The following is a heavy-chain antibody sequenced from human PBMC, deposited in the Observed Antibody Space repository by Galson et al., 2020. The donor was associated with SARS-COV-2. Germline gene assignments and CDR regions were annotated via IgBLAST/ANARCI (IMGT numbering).Heavy chain of an antibody. CDR2: IYYSGST. CDR3: ARMSCSATNCHQFDP. J-gene: IGHJ5*02. CDR1: GGSISSYY. D-gene: IGHD2-2*01. Sequence: ETSETLSLTCKVSGGSISSYYWSWIRQPPGKGLEWIGYIYYSGSTNYNPSLKSRVTISADTSKNQFSLNLTSVTAADTALYYCARMSCSATNCHQFDPWGQGTLVTVSS. V-gene: IGHV4-59*01.